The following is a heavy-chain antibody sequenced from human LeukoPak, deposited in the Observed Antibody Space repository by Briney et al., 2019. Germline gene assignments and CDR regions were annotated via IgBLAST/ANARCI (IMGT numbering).Heavy chain of an antibody. CDR2: IIPIFGTA. V-gene: IGHV1-69*01. J-gene: IGHJ6*04. Sequence: SVKVSCKASGGTLSSYAISWVRQAPGQGLEWMGGIIPIFGTANYAQKFQGRVTITADESTSTAYMELSSLRSEDTAVYYCARLYCSSTSCRYYYYGMDVWGKGTTVTVSS. CDR3: ARLYCSSTSCRYYYYGMDV. CDR1: GGTLSSYA. D-gene: IGHD2-2*01.